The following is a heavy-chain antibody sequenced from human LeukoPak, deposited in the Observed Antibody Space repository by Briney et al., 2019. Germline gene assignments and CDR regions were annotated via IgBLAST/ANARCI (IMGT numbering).Heavy chain of an antibody. Sequence: SQTLSLTCTVSGGSISSGGYYWSWIRLHPGKGLEWIGYIYYSGSTYYNPSLKSRVTISVDTSKNQFSLKLSSVTAADTAVYYCARGRTGSWFDPWGQGTLVTVSS. CDR2: IYYSGST. D-gene: IGHD1-1*01. CDR1: GGSISSGGYY. CDR3: ARGRTGSWFDP. V-gene: IGHV4-31*03. J-gene: IGHJ5*02.